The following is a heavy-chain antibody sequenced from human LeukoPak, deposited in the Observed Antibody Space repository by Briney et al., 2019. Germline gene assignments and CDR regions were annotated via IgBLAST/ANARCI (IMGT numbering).Heavy chain of an antibody. Sequence: GGSLTLSCAASGFTFNSYGMHWVGQAPGQGLEWVAVISYDGSNKYYADSVKGRFTISRDNSKNTLYLQMNSLRAEDTAVYYCAKDRFGNYDILTGPLRYWGQGTLVTVSS. V-gene: IGHV3-30*18. D-gene: IGHD3-9*01. J-gene: IGHJ4*02. CDR1: GFTFNSYG. CDR3: AKDRFGNYDILTGPLRY. CDR2: ISYDGSNK.